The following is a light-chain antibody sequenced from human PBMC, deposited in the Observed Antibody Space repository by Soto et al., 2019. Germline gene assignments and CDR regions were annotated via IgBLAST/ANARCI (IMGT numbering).Light chain of an antibody. J-gene: IGKJ5*01. V-gene: IGKV3-11*01. CDR1: QSVSSY. Sequence: EIVLTQSPATLSLSPGERATLSCRASQSVSSYLAWYQQKPGQAPRLLIYAASNRATGIPARFSGSGSGTDFTLTISSLEPEDFAVYYCQQRSNWPTFGQVTRLEIK. CDR2: AAS. CDR3: QQRSNWPT.